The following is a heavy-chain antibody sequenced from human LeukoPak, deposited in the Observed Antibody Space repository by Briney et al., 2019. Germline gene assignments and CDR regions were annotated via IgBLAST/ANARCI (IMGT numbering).Heavy chain of an antibody. D-gene: IGHD3-22*01. Sequence: PSETLSLTCAVSGYSISSGYYWGWIRQPPGQGVEWIGRIYHRGSTYYNPCLKSRFTRSIDTSKNQFSLQLSSFTAADTAVYYCARLSPEYYYDSSRYPNIWGQGTLVTVSS. J-gene: IGHJ4*02. CDR3: ARLSPEYYYDSSRYPNI. V-gene: IGHV4-38-2*01. CDR2: IYHRGST. CDR1: GYSISSGYY.